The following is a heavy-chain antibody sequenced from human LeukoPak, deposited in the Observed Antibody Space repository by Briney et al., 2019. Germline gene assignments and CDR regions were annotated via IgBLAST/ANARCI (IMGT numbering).Heavy chain of an antibody. J-gene: IGHJ4*02. V-gene: IGHV3-49*05. Sequence: KSGGSLRLSCTTSGFTFGDYPMGWFRQAPGKGLEWVGFIRSKTYGGTTEYAASVKGRFTISRDDSKSTAYLQMNSLKIEDTGVYFCARTDFWSGYAVYWGQGTLVTVSS. CDR2: IRSKTYGGTT. CDR1: GFTFGDYP. D-gene: IGHD3-3*01. CDR3: ARTDFWSGYAVY.